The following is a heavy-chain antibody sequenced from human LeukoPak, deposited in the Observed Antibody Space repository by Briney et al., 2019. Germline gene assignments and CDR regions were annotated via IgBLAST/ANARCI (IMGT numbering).Heavy chain of an antibody. J-gene: IGHJ3*02. V-gene: IGHV3-20*04. CDR2: INWNGGST. CDR3: ARSSGYRYGFYGSGSYYKENDAFDI. D-gene: IGHD3-10*01. Sequence: GGSLRLSCAASGFTFDDYGMSWVRQAPGKGLEWVSGINWNGGSTGYADSVKGRFTISRDNAKNSLYLQMNSLRAEDTALYYCARSSGYRYGFYGSGSYYKENDAFDIWGQGTMVTVSS. CDR1: GFTFDDYG.